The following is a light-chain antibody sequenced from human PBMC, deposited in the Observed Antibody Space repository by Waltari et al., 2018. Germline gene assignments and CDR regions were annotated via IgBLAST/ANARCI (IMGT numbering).Light chain of an antibody. CDR3: QQRSEWPLT. CDR1: QSISNY. J-gene: IGKJ4*01. V-gene: IGKV3-11*01. CDR2: DAS. Sequence: DIVLTQSQATLSLFPGERATLSCRASQSISNYLGWYQQNLGQAPRLLVYDASKRAAGIPARFSGSGFATDFTLTISSLEPEDFAVYYCQQRSEWPLTFGGGTKVEMK.